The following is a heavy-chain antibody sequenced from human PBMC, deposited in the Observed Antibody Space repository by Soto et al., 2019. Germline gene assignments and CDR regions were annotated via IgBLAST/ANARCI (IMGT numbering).Heavy chain of an antibody. CDR3: ARCRGSSGYFWFDP. CDR2: ISGHNDNT. D-gene: IGHD5-12*01. CDR1: GYLFTNYG. J-gene: IGHJ5*02. Sequence: GGSVKESFKTCGYLFTNYGMTLGRQAPGQGLEWVGWISGHNDNTKYAQKVQGRVTLTTDTSTSTAYMELRNLIFYDTAGYQCARCRGSSGYFWFDPWAQGTLVTVSS. V-gene: IGHV1-18*01.